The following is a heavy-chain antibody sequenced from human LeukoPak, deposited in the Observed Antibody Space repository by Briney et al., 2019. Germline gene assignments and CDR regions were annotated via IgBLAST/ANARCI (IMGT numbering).Heavy chain of an antibody. D-gene: IGHD1-1*01. J-gene: IGHJ6*02. CDR2: IYYSGST. V-gene: IGHV4-30-4*01. Sequence: PSETLSLTCTVSGGSISSGDYYWSWIRQPPGKGLEWIGYIYYSGSTYYNPSLKSRVTISVDTSKNQFSLKLSSVTAADTAVYYCARTELERRPEYYYYGMDVWGQGTTVTVSS. CDR1: GGSISSGDYY. CDR3: ARTELERRPEYYYYGMDV.